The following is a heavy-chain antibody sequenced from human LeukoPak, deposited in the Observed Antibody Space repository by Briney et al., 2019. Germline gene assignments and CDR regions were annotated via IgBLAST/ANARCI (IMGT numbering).Heavy chain of an antibody. J-gene: IGHJ4*02. V-gene: IGHV3-48*03. Sequence: PGGSLRLSCAASGFTFSSYEMNWVRQAPGKGLEWVSYISSSGSTIYYADSVKGRFTISRDNAKNSVYLQMNSLRAEDTAVYYCARDNGRTRNIVVVTGHDYWGQGTLVTVSS. CDR1: GFTFSSYE. CDR2: ISSSGSTI. CDR3: ARDNGRTRNIVVVTGHDY. D-gene: IGHD2-21*02.